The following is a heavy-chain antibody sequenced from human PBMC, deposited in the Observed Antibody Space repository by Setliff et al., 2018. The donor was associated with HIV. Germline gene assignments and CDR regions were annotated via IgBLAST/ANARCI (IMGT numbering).Heavy chain of an antibody. CDR1: GYSFTTYW. J-gene: IGHJ4*02. CDR2: IYPGDSDT. Sequence: PGESLKISCKGSGYSFTTYWIGWVRQMPGKGLEWMGIIYPGDSDTKYSPSFQGQVTISADRSISTVSLQWNSLKASDTAMYYCARQASWGYYFDYWGQGTLVTVSS. V-gene: IGHV5-51*01. CDR3: ARQASWGYYFDY. D-gene: IGHD3-16*01.